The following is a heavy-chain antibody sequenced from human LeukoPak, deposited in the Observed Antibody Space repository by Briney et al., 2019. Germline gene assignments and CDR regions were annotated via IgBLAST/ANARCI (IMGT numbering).Heavy chain of an antibody. CDR1: GFTFSIYA. Sequence: GGSLRLSCAASGFTFSIYAMTWVRQAPGKGLEWVSAISGSGSTTYYADSVKGRFTISRDNSKNTLYLQMNSLRAEDTAVYYCAKGNMASKFDYWGQGTLVTVSS. D-gene: IGHD2/OR15-2a*01. CDR3: AKGNMASKFDY. J-gene: IGHJ4*02. V-gene: IGHV3-23*01. CDR2: ISGSGSTT.